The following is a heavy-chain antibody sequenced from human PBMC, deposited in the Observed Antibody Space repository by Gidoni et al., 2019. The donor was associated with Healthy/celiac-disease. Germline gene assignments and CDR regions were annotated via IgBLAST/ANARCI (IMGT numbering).Heavy chain of an antibody. J-gene: IGHJ4*02. CDR1: GYTFTSYS. CDR3: ARGYYDSSGYYYIGTDY. CDR2: INPSGGST. D-gene: IGHD3-22*01. Sequence: QLQLVQSGAEVKKPGASVKVSCKASGYTFTSYSMHWVRQAPGQGLEWMGIINPSGGSTSYAQKFQGRVTMTRDTSTSTVYMELSSLRSEDTAVYYCARGYYDSSGYYYIGTDYWGQGTLVTVSS. V-gene: IGHV1-46*01.